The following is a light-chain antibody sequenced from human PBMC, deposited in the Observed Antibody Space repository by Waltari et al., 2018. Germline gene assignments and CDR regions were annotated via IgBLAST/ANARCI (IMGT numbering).Light chain of an antibody. CDR2: KAS. CDR1: QSISNY. CDR3: QQYNTYSS. J-gene: IGKJ2*03. Sequence: DIQMTQSPSTVSASVGDTITIPCLASQSISNYLAWYQQKPGKAPKLLIYKASSSGSGVPSRFSGSGSGTEFTLTISSLQPDDFATYYCQQYNTYSSFGQGTKLEIK. V-gene: IGKV1-5*03.